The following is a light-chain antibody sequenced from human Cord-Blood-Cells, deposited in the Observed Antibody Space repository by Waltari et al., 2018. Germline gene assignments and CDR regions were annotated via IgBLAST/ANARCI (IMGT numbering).Light chain of an antibody. J-gene: IGLJ3*02. CDR3: YSAADNPSWV. CDR2: KDS. Sequence: SYELTQPSSVSVSPGQTARITCSGDVLATKYARWFQQKPGQAPVLVIYKDSERPSGIPERFSGSSSGTTVTLTISGAQVEDEADYYCYSAADNPSWVFGGGTKLTVL. CDR1: VLATKY. V-gene: IGLV3-27*01.